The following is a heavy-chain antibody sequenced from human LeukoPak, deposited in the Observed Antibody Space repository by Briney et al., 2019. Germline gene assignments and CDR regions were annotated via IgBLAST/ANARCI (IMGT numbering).Heavy chain of an antibody. J-gene: IGHJ4*02. D-gene: IGHD6-13*01. CDR2: INHSGST. Sequence: PSETLSLTCAVYGGSFSGYYWSWIRQPPGKGLEWIGEINHSGSTNYNPSLKSRVTISVDTSKNQFSLKLSSVTAADTAVYYCARAGHSSSWYPSYFDYWGQGTLVTVSP. CDR3: ARAGHSSSWYPSYFDY. CDR1: GGSFSGYY. V-gene: IGHV4-34*01.